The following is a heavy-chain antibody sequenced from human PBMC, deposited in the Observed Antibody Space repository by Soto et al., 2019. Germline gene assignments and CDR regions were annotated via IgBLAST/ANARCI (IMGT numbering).Heavy chain of an antibody. CDR3: ARAEWGSSYTQYYYALDV. J-gene: IGHJ6*02. D-gene: IGHD6-13*01. V-gene: IGHV3-53*03. CDR1: GFAVSNNY. Sequence: GGSLRLSCAASGFAVSNNYISWVRQPPGKGLEWVSLIYSGGSTYYADSVKGRFTLSRDNSKNTVYLQMNSLRAEDTAVYYCARAEWGSSYTQYYYALDVWGQGTTVTVSS. CDR2: IYSGGST.